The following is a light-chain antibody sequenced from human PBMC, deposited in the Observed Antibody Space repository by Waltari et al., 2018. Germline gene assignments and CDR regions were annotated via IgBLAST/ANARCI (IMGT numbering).Light chain of an antibody. V-gene: IGKV1-5*03. CDR3: QQYNSVPYT. CDR1: QTISSW. J-gene: IGKJ2*01. CDR2: RAS. Sequence: DIQMTQSPSTLSASVGDRVTITCRASQTISSWLAWYQQKPGKAPKLLIYRASSLESGDPSRFSGSGSGTEFTLTISSLQPDDFATYYCQQYNSVPYTFGQGTKLEIK.